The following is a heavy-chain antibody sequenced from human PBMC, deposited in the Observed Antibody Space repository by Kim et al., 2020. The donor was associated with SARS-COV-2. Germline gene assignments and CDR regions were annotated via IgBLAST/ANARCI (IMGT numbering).Heavy chain of an antibody. J-gene: IGHJ3*01. Sequence: SEILSLTCTVSGGSISSGDSYWIWIRQPPGKGLEWIGYIYYSGTTYYNPSLKSRVSMSVDTSKNQFSLRLSSVTAADTAVYYCARDQSLVGGTVDAFDVWGQGTMVTVSP. V-gene: IGHV4-30-4*01. CDR1: GGSISSGDSY. CDR2: IYYSGTT. D-gene: IGHD1-26*01. CDR3: ARDQSLVGGTVDAFDV.